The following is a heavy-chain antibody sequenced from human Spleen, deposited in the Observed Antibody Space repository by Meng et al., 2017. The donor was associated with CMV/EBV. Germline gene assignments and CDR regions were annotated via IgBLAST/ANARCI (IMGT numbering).Heavy chain of an antibody. Sequence: GESLKISCAGTGFTFSNYWMHWVRQGPGKGLVWVSCIHSEGRSTSYADSVKGRFTISRDNAKSSLYLHMNSLRAEDTAVYFCARALRIIMVRGVTGMDVWGQGTTVTVSS. CDR1: GFTFSNYW. CDR3: ARALRIIMVRGVTGMDV. V-gene: IGHV3-74*01. J-gene: IGHJ6*02. CDR2: IHSEGRST. D-gene: IGHD3-10*01.